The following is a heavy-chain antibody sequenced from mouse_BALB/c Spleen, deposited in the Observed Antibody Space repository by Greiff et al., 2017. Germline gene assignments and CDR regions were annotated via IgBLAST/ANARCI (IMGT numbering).Heavy chain of an antibody. D-gene: IGHD2-4*01. Sequence: VQLQQSGAELVKPGASVKLSCKASGYTFTSYYMYWVKQRPGQGLEWIGEINPSNGGTNFNEKFKSKATLTVDKSSSTAYMQLSSLTSEDSAVYYCTRMITTLCYAMDYWGEGSSVTVSS. V-gene: IGHV1S81*02. CDR2: INPSNGGT. J-gene: IGHJ4*01. CDR3: TRMITTLCYAMDY. CDR1: GYTFTSYY.